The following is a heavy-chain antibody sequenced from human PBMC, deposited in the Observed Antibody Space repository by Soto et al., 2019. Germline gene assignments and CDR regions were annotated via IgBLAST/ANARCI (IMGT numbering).Heavy chain of an antibody. J-gene: IGHJ4*02. V-gene: IGHV3-23*01. CDR1: GFTFSSYA. CDR2: ISGGGGST. CDR3: ARDYSSYGPFDY. Sequence: GGSLRLSCAASGFTFSSYAMSWVRQAPGKGLEWVSAISGGGGSTNYADSVKGRFTISRDNSKNTLYLQMNSLRAEDTAVYYCARDYSSYGPFDYWGQGTLVTVSS. D-gene: IGHD4-4*01.